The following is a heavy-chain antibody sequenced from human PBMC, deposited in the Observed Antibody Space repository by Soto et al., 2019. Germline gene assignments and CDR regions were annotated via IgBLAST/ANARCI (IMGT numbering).Heavy chain of an antibody. CDR1: GFTFSSYA. V-gene: IGHV3-23*01. Sequence: VGSLRLSCAASGFTFSSYAMSWVRQAPGKGLEWVSAISGSGGSTYYADSVKGRFTISRDNSKNTLYLQMNSLRAEDTAVYYCAKDPPSVVITGWFDPWGQGTLVTVSS. D-gene: IGHD3-22*01. CDR2: ISGSGGST. J-gene: IGHJ5*02. CDR3: AKDPPSVVITGWFDP.